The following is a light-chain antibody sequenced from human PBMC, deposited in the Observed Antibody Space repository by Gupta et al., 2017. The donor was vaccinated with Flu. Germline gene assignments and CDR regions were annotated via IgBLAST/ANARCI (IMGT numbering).Light chain of an antibody. CDR2: SAS. V-gene: IGKV1-12*01. J-gene: IGKJ2*03. CDR1: QANNNW. CDR3: EEANSIRPS. Sequence: DIQLTHSPSSVSASVGDRVTLACRASQANNNWVAWFQQNPGEAPNRLRYSASSLHSAAPSRFSGRGSGTDVTVTSRGLQREDCAVYDWEEANSIRPSIGQGTKVEI.